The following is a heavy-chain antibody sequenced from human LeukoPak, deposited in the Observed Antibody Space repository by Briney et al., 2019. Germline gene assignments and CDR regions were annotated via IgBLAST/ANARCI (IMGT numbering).Heavy chain of an antibody. V-gene: IGHV1-8*01. CDR1: GYTFTSYD. D-gene: IGHD6-19*01. CDR2: MNPNSGNT. J-gene: IGHJ4*02. CDR3: ARARFIGRRFIAVAGTKKYYFDY. Sequence: ASVKVSCKASGYTFTSYDINWVRQATGQGLEWMGWMNPNSGNTGYAQKFQGRVTMTRNTSISTAYMELSSLRSEDTAAYYCARARFIGRRFIAVAGTKKYYFDYWGQGTLVTVSS.